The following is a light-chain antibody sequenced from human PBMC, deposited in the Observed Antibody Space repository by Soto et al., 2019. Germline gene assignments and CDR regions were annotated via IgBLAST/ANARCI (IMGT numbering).Light chain of an antibody. Sequence: DIEMTQSPSSLSASVGDRVTITCRTSQNIRSYLNWYQQRPGKAPKLLIYATSSLQSGVPSRFSGSGSGTDFALTISSLQPEDFAVYYCQDYGSSAWTFGQGTKVDIK. V-gene: IGKV1-39*02. CDR3: QDYGSSAWT. CDR1: QNIRSY. CDR2: ATS. J-gene: IGKJ1*01.